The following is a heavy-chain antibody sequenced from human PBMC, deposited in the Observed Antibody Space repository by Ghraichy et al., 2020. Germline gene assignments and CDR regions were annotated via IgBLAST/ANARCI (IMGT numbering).Heavy chain of an antibody. D-gene: IGHD2-2*02. Sequence: ASVKVSCKVSGYTLTELSMHWVRQAPGKGLEWMGGFDPEDGETIYAQKFQGRVTMTEDTSTDTAYMELSSLRSEDTAVYYCATRCSSTSCYTRGFDYWGQGTLVTVSS. V-gene: IGHV1-24*01. CDR1: GYTLTELS. CDR3: ATRCSSTSCYTRGFDY. J-gene: IGHJ4*02. CDR2: FDPEDGET.